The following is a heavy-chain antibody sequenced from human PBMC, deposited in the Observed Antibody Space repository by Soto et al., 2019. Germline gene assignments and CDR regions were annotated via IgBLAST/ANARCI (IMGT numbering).Heavy chain of an antibody. CDR2: ISSSSSNI. J-gene: IGHJ4*02. D-gene: IGHD4-17*01. CDR1: GFIFSSYT. CDR3: AREDYAGASPRFDY. Sequence: EVQLVEPGGGLVKPGGSLRLSCAASGFIFSSYTMTWVRQAPGKGLEWVSSISSSSSNIEYADSVKGRFSVSRDNANNSLFLQINSLRAEDTAVYYCAREDYAGASPRFDYWGLGALVTVSS. V-gene: IGHV3-21*01.